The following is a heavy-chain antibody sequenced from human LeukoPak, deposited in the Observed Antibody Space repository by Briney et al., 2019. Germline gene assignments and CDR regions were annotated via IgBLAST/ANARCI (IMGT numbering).Heavy chain of an antibody. CDR1: GGSISSGDYY. J-gene: IGHJ6*02. V-gene: IGHV4-30-4*01. D-gene: IGHD2-2*01. CDR3: ARAGYCSSTSCQLNYYYYGMDV. CDR2: LYYSGST. Sequence: SQTLSLTCTVSGGSISSGDYYWNWTRQPPGKGLEWIGYLYYSGSTSYNPSLKSRVSISIDMSKNQFSLKLISVTAADTAVYYCARAGYCSSTSCQLNYYYYGMDVWGQGTTVTVSS.